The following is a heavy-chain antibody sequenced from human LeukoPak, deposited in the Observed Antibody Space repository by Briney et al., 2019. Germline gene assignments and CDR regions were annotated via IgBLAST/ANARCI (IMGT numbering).Heavy chain of an antibody. V-gene: IGHV4-39*01. D-gene: IGHD1/OR15-1a*01. CDR3: ASQPRETKPNWFDP. J-gene: IGHJ5*02. CDR2: IYYSGST. Sequence: PSETLSLTCTVSGGSISSSSYYWGWIRQPPGKGLEWIGSIYYSGSTYYNPSLQSRFTIYVDTSKNQFSLKLSSVTAADTAVYYCASQPRETKPNWFDPWGQGTLVTVSS. CDR1: GGSISSSSYY.